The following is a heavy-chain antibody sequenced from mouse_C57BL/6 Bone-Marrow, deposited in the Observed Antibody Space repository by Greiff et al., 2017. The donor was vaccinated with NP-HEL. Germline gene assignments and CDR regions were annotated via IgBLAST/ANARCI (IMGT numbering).Heavy chain of an antibody. D-gene: IGHD1-1*01. V-gene: IGHV5-17*01. Sequence: DVMLVESGGGLVKPGGSLKPSCAASGFTFSDYGMHWVRQAPEKGLEWVAYISSGSSTIYYADTVKGRFTISRDNAKNTLFLQMTSLRSEDTAMYYCARDYYGSSYGDYWGQGTTLTVSS. CDR3: ARDYYGSSYGDY. J-gene: IGHJ2*01. CDR2: ISSGSSTI. CDR1: GFTFSDYG.